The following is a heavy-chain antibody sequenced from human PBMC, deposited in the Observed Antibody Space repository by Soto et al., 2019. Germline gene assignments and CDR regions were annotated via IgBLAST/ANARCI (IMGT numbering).Heavy chain of an antibody. CDR1: GLTFNSYA. CDR2: ISGSDGST. Sequence: PGGSLRLSCAASGLTFNSYAMSWVRQAPGKGLEWVSAISGSDGSTYYADSVKGRFTISGDNSKNTLYLQMSSLRAEDTAVYYCASPPRATVTDNIFDYWGQGTLVTVSS. J-gene: IGHJ4*02. D-gene: IGHD4-17*01. V-gene: IGHV3-23*01. CDR3: ASPPRATVTDNIFDY.